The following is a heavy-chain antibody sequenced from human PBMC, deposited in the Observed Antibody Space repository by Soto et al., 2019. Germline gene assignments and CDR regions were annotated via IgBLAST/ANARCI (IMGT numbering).Heavy chain of an antibody. J-gene: IGHJ4*02. V-gene: IGHV4-34*01. D-gene: IGHD6-19*01. Sequence: SETLSLTCAVYGGSFSGYYWSWIRQPPGKGLEWIGEINHSGSTNYNPSLKSRVTISVDTSKNQFSLKLSSVTAADTAVYYCARRSAGSHFDYWGQGTLVTVSS. CDR3: ARRSAGSHFDY. CDR1: GGSFSGYY. CDR2: INHSGST.